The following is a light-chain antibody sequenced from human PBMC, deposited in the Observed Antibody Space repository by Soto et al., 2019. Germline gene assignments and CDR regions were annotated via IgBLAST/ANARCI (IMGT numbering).Light chain of an antibody. CDR1: QSVTSNY. CDR2: SAS. Sequence: IVLTQSPGTLSLSPGERATLSCRVSQSVTSNYIAWYQQKPGQAPRLLIYSASSRATGIPDRFSGSGSGTDYTLTISRLEPEDSAVYYCQQYGYSFWTFGQVAKVDIK. J-gene: IGKJ1*01. CDR3: QQYGYSFWT. V-gene: IGKV3-20*01.